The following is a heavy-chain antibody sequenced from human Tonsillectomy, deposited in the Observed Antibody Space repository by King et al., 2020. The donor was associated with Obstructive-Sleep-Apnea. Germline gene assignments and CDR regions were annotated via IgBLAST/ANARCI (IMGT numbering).Heavy chain of an antibody. J-gene: IGHJ4*02. D-gene: IGHD3-16*01. Sequence: QLVESGGGLVQPGGSLRLSCAASGFTFSRYWMTWVRQAPGKGLEWVAKIKEDGSAKYYLDSVKGRFTISRDNAKNSLYLQMNSLRVEDTAVYYCARDATRGGDIDYWGQGTLVTVSS. CDR3: ARDATRGGDIDY. CDR2: IKEDGSAK. V-gene: IGHV3-7*01. CDR1: GFTFSRYW.